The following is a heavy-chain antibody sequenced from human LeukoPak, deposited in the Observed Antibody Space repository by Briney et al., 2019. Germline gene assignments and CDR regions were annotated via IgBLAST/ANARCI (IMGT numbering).Heavy chain of an antibody. D-gene: IGHD3-10*01. V-gene: IGHV4-59*01. CDR3: ARDLREYGPNWFDP. CDR1: GGSISSYY. J-gene: IGHJ5*02. CDR2: IYYSGST. Sequence: KPSETLSFTCTVSGGSISSYYWSWIRQPPGKGLEWIGYIYYSGSTNYNPSLKSRVTISVDTSKNQFSLKLSSVTAADTAVYYCARDLREYGPNWFDPWGQGTLVTVSS.